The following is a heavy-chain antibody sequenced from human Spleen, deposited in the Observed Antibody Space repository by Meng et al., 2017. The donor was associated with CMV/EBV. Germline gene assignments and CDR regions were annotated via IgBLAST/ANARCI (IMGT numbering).Heavy chain of an antibody. CDR3: ARVSSSTYYDFWSGYSNAFDY. CDR2: MNPNSGNT. D-gene: IGHD3-3*01. Sequence: ASVKVSCKASGYTFTGYYIHWVRQAPGQGLEWMGWMNPNSGNTGYAQKFQGRVTMTRNTSISTAYMELSSLRSEDTAVYYCARVSSSTYYDFWSGYSNAFDYWGQGTLVTVSS. V-gene: IGHV1-8*02. CDR1: GYTFTGYY. J-gene: IGHJ4*02.